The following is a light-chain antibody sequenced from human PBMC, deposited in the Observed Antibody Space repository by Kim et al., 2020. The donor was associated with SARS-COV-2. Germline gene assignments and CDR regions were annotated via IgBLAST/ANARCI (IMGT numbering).Light chain of an antibody. V-gene: IGLV3-1*01. CDR3: QASGSSTAWV. CDR2: KDT. CDR1: KWGNKV. Sequence: VSPGQTATCTVAGDKWGNKVVCWYQQKPGQSPGLVIYKDTKRPSGIPERFSGSNSGNTATLTISGTQAMDEADYYCQASGSSTAWVFGGGTQLTVL. J-gene: IGLJ3*02.